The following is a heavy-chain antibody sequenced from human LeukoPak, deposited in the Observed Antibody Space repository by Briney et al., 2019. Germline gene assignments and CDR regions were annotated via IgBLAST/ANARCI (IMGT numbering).Heavy chain of an antibody. CDR1: GGSISSYY. CDR2: IYYSGST. J-gene: IGHJ4*02. CDR3: ARDVDTVLVD. D-gene: IGHD2-2*03. Sequence: SETLSLTCTVSGGSISSYYWSWIRRPPGKGLEWIGYIYYSGSTNYNPSLKSRVTISVDTSKNQFSLRLSSVTAADTAVYYCARDVDTVLVDWGQGTLVTVSS. V-gene: IGHV4-59*13.